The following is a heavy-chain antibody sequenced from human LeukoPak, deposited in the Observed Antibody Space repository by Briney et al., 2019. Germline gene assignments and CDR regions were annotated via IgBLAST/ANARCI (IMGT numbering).Heavy chain of an antibody. J-gene: IGHJ3*01. D-gene: IGHD5-12*01. Sequence: GESLKISCKGSGYSFTNYWIGWVRQMPGKGLKWMGIIYPGDSDTTYSPSFQGQVTMSADKSISTAYLQWSSLKASDTAMYYCARRVSSSGFDAFDVWGQGTMVTVSS. V-gene: IGHV5-51*01. CDR3: ARRVSSSGFDAFDV. CDR1: GYSFTNYW. CDR2: IYPGDSDT.